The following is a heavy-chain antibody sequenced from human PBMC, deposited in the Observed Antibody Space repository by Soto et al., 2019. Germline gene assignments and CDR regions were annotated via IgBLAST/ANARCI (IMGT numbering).Heavy chain of an antibody. CDR2: INHSGST. Sequence: SETLSLTCAVYGGSFSGYYWSWIRQPPGKGLEWIGEINHSGSTNYNPSLKSRVTISVDTSKNQFFLKLSSVTAADTAVYYCARGRRMMITFGGVIVKWFDPWGQGTLVTVSS. J-gene: IGHJ5*02. CDR3: ARGRRMMITFGGVIVKWFDP. V-gene: IGHV4-34*01. D-gene: IGHD3-16*02. CDR1: GGSFSGYY.